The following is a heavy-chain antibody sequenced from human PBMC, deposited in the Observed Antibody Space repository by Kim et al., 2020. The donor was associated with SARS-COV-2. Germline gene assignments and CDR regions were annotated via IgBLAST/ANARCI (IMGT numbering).Heavy chain of an antibody. CDR1: GYTFTGYY. CDR3: ARDLMRLVSWELPSD. CDR2: INPNSGGT. J-gene: IGHJ3*01. V-gene: IGHV1-2*02. Sequence: ASVKVSCKASGYTFTGYYMHWVRQAPGQGLEWMGWINPNSGGTNYAQKFQGRVTMTRDTSISTAYMELSRLRSDDTAVYYCARDLMRLVSWELPSDWGQGTMVTVSS. D-gene: IGHD1-26*01.